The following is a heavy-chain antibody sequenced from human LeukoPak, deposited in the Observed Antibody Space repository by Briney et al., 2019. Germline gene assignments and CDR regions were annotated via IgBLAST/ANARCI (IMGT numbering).Heavy chain of an antibody. D-gene: IGHD5-18*01. CDR3: AKERGVDTTLVYC. CDR2: ISGSGGNT. CDR1: GFTFTTYW. Sequence: PGGSLRLSCAASGFTFTTYWMNWVRQAPGKGLEWVSGISGSGGNTYYADSVKGRFTTSRDNSKNTLYLQMSSLRAEDTAVYYCAKERGVDTTLVYCWGQGTLVTVSS. J-gene: IGHJ4*02. V-gene: IGHV3-23*01.